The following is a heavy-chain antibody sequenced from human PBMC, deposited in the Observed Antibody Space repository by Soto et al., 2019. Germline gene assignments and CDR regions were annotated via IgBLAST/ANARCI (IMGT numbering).Heavy chain of an antibody. CDR3: ARVRCSGGDCFYDY. V-gene: IGHV3-7*03. Sequence: EVQLVESGGGLVQPGGSLRLSCGASGFTSRSYWMSWVRQAPGKGLEWVANINQGGSGEYYLDSVRGRFTISRDNAKNSLSLQMNSLRVDDTAMYFCARVRCSGGDCFYDYWGQGTLVTVSS. CDR2: INQGGSGE. D-gene: IGHD2-21*02. J-gene: IGHJ4*02. CDR1: GFTSRSYW.